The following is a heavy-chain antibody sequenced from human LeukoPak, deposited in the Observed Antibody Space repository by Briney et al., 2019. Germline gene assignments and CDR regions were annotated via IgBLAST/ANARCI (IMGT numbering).Heavy chain of an antibody. J-gene: IGHJ4*02. CDR2: IKQDGSEE. V-gene: IGHV3-7*01. Sequence: GGSLRLSCAASGFTFSSCWMSWVRQAPGEGLEWVANIKQDGSEEYYADSVKGQFTISRDNAKNSLYLQMNSLSAEDTAVYYCARVRVKSGYSYVYFFDYWGQGTLVTVSS. CDR1: GFTFSSCW. D-gene: IGHD5-18*01. CDR3: ARVRVKSGYSYVYFFDY.